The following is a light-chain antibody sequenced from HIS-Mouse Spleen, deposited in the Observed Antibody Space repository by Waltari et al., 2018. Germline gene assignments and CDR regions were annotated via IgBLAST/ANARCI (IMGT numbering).Light chain of an antibody. CDR1: QGISSY. V-gene: IGKV1-8*01. Sequence: AIRMTQSPSSFSASTGHRLTINCRASQGISSYLAWYQQKPGKAPKLLIYAASTLQSGVPSRFSGSGSGTDFTLTISCLQSEDFATYYCQQYYSYRFTFGPGTKVDIK. CDR2: AAS. J-gene: IGKJ3*01. CDR3: QQYYSYRFT.